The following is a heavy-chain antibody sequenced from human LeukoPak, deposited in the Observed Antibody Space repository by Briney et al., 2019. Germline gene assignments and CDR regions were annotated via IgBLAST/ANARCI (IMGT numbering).Heavy chain of an antibody. D-gene: IGHD1-26*01. J-gene: IGHJ4*02. CDR2: ISFSGST. CDR1: GDSVSNYY. CDR3: ARHKWSVGSDY. V-gene: IGHV4-59*08. Sequence: SETLSLTCTVSGDSVSNYYWSWMRQPPGKGLGWIGYISFSGSTNSNPSLKSRVTMLVDTSRNQFSLNLYSVTAADTAVYYCARHKWSVGSDYWGQGTLVTVSS.